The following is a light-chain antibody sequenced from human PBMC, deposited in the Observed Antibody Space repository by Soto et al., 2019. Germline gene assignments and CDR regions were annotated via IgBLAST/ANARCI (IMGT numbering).Light chain of an antibody. V-gene: IGKV1-39*01. CDR1: QSISSY. J-gene: IGKJ4*01. CDR3: QQSYSTPLT. Sequence: DIQITQSPSSLSASVLDIFTITVLSSQSISSYLNWYQQKPGKAPKLLIYAASSLQSGVPSRFSGSGSGTDFTLTISSLQPEDFATYYCQQSYSTPLTFGGGTKVDIK. CDR2: AAS.